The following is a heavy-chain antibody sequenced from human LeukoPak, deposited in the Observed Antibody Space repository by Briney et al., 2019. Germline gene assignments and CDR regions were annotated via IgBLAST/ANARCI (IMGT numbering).Heavy chain of an antibody. J-gene: IGHJ6*03. D-gene: IGHD6-19*01. CDR2: IYYSGST. CDR1: GDSISSYY. CDR3: ASEGSGWGGGYYYMDV. V-gene: IGHV4-59*01. Sequence: SETLSLTCTVSGDSISSYYWSWIRQPPGKGLEWIGYIYYSGSTDYNPSLKSRVTISVDTSKNQFSLKLSSVTAADTAVYYCASEGSGWGGGYYYMDVWGKGTTVTVSS.